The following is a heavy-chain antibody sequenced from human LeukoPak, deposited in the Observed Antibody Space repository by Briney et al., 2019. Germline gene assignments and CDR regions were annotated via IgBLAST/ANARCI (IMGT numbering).Heavy chain of an antibody. D-gene: IGHD3-16*02. V-gene: IGHV4-4*02. CDR1: GGSISSSNW. Sequence: SSETLSLTCAVSGGSISSSNWWSWVRQPPGQGLEWIGEIYHSGSTNYNPSLKSRITISVDKSRNQFSLKLSSVTAADTAVYYCARAHYVWGSYRSVRFDYWGQGTLVTVSS. J-gene: IGHJ4*02. CDR2: IYHSGST. CDR3: ARAHYVWGSYRSVRFDY.